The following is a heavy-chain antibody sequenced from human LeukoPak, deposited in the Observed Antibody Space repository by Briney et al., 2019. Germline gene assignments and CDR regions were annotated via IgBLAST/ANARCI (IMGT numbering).Heavy chain of an antibody. CDR3: ASGHLIAAAGKFDY. CDR2: INPNSGGT. V-gene: IGHV1-2*02. J-gene: IGHJ4*02. CDR1: GYTFTGYY. D-gene: IGHD6-13*01. Sequence: ASVKVSCKASGYTFTGYYMHWVRQAPGQGLEWMGWINPNSGGTNYAQKFQGRVTMTRDTSISTAYMELSRLRYDDTAVYYCASGHLIAAAGKFDYWGQGTLVTVSS.